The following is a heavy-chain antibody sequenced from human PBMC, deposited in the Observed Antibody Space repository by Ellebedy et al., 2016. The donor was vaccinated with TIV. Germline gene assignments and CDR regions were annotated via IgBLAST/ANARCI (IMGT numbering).Heavy chain of an antibody. J-gene: IGHJ4*02. CDR3: AAGLKWELLPRGDY. Sequence: AASVKVSCKASGYTFTNNAIHWARQAPGQRLEYMGWINVGNGNTKYSQKFQGRVTITRDTSASTAYMDLSSLRSEDTAVYYCAAGLKWELLPRGDYWGQGTLVTVSS. V-gene: IGHV1-3*01. D-gene: IGHD1-26*01. CDR2: INVGNGNT. CDR1: GYTFTNNA.